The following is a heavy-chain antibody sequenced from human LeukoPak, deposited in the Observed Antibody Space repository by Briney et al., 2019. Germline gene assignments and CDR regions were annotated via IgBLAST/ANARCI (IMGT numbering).Heavy chain of an antibody. CDR3: ARGVTAGVDF. Sequence: ASVKLSCKASGYTFTTYDINRGRQATGQRLEWMGWMSPNSGNTGYAQKFQGRVTMTRDTSIHTAYTELSSLTSEDTAVYFCARGVTAGVDFWGQGTLVTVSS. CDR1: GYTFTTYD. V-gene: IGHV1-8*01. CDR2: MSPNSGNT. D-gene: IGHD6-25*01. J-gene: IGHJ4*02.